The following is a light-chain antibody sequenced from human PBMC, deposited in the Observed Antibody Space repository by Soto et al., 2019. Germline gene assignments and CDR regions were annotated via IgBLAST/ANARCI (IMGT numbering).Light chain of an antibody. CDR3: SSYTSSSTLVV. CDR1: SSDVGGYNY. Sequence: QSALTQPASVSGSPGQSITISCTGTSSDVGGYNYVSWYQHHPGKAPKLMIYDVNNRPSGVSNRFSGSKSGNTASLTIAGLQAEDEADYYCSSYTSSSTLVVFGGGTQVTVL. J-gene: IGLJ2*01. V-gene: IGLV2-14*03. CDR2: DVN.